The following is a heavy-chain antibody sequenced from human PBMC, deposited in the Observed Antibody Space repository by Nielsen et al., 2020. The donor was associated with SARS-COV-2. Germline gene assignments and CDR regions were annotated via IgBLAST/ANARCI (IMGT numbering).Heavy chain of an antibody. CDR3: ARATDVWSGYLSFDY. Sequence: SLKISCAASGFTFSSYGMHWVRQAPGKGLEWVAVISYDGSNKYYADSVKGRFTISRDKSKNAVYLQMNSLRVEDTAVYYCARATDVWSGYLSFDYWGRGTLVTVSS. J-gene: IGHJ4*02. D-gene: IGHD3-3*01. CDR1: GFTFSSYG. V-gene: IGHV3-30*03. CDR2: ISYDGSNK.